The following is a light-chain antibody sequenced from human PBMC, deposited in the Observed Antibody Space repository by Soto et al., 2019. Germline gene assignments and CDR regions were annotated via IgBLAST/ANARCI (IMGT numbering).Light chain of an antibody. J-gene: IGLJ1*01. V-gene: IGLV1-40*01. CDR1: TSNIGSNT. CDR2: GDT. CDR3: QSYDLSLSTPYV. Sequence: QSVLTQPPSASGTPGQSVTISCSGSTSNIGSNTVNWYQQLPGTAPKLLIYGDTNRPSGVPDRFSGSKSGTSASLAITGLQAEDEADYYCQSYDLSLSTPYVFGTGTKLTVL.